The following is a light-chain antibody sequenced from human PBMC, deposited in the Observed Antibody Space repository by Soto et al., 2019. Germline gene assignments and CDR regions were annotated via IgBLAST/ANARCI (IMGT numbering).Light chain of an antibody. V-gene: IGKV1-9*01. J-gene: IGKJ3*01. Sequence: DIQLTQSPSFLSASVGDRVTITCRASQGISSYLAWYQQKPGKAPKLLIYAASTLQSGVPSRFSGSGSGKEFPLTISSLQPEDFATYYCQQLNSYPPGITFGPGTKVDIK. CDR3: QQLNSYPPGIT. CDR2: AAS. CDR1: QGISSY.